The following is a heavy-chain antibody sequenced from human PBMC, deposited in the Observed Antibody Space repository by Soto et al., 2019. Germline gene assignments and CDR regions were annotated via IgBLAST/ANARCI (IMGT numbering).Heavy chain of an antibody. CDR1: GYTFTSYG. D-gene: IGHD2-2*01. J-gene: IGHJ3*02. V-gene: IGHV1-18*01. CDR2: ISAYNGNT. Sequence: ASVKVSCKASGYTFTSYGISWVRQAPGQGLEWMGWISAYNGNTNYAQKLQGRVTMTTDTSTSTAYMELRSLRSDDTAVYYCAKKLPEAGSHFAFDIWGHGTMVTVSS. CDR3: AKKLPEAGSHFAFDI.